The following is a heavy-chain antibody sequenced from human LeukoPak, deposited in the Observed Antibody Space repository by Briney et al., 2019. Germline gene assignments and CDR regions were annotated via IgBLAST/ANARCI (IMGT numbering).Heavy chain of an antibody. D-gene: IGHD2-2*01. CDR3: TTLNLDVVVPAAITDLDAFDI. CDR2: IKSKTDGGTT. V-gene: IGHV3-15*01. CDR1: GFTFSNAW. Sequence: GGSLRLSCAASGFTFSNAWMSWVRQAPGKGLEWVGRIKSKTDGGTTDYAAPVKGRFTISRDDSKNTLYLQMNSLKTEDTAVYYCTTLNLDVVVPAAITDLDAFDIWGQGTMVTVSS. J-gene: IGHJ3*02.